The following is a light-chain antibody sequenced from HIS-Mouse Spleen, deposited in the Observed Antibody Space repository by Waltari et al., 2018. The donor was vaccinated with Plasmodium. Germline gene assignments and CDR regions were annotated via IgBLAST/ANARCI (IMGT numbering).Light chain of an antibody. CDR1: SSDVGGYHY. Sequence: QSALTQPASVSGSPGQSITISCTGTSSDVGGYHYVSWYQQHPGKAPKLMIYEVSNRPSGVSNRFSGSKSGNTASLTSSGLQAEDEADYYCSSYTSSSTLYYVFGTGTKVTVL. J-gene: IGLJ1*01. V-gene: IGLV2-14*01. CDR2: EVS. CDR3: SSYTSSSTLYYV.